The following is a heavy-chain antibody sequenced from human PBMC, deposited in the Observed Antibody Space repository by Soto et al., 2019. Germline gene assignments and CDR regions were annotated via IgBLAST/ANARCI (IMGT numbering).Heavy chain of an antibody. D-gene: IGHD3-22*01. CDR3: ARDSYYYDSSGYHWYWFDP. J-gene: IGHJ5*02. Sequence: GASVKVSCKASGYTFTSYAMHWVRQAPGQRLEWMGWINAGNGNTKYSQKFQGRVTITRDTSASTAYMELSSLRSEDTAVYYCARDSYYYDSSGYHWYWFDPWGQGTLVTVSS. V-gene: IGHV1-3*01. CDR1: GYTFTSYA. CDR2: INAGNGNT.